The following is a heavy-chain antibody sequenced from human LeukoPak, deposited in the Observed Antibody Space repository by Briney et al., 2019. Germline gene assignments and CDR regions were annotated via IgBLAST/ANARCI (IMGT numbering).Heavy chain of an antibody. CDR2: ISYDGSNK. Sequence: GGSLRLSCAASGFTFSSYAMHWVRQAPGKGLEWVAVISYDGSNKYYADSVKGRFTISRDNSKNTLYLQMNSLRAEDTAVYYYARDPYSSSSHFDYWGQGTLVTVSS. CDR3: ARDPYSSSSHFDY. V-gene: IGHV3-30*01. CDR1: GFTFSSYA. J-gene: IGHJ4*02. D-gene: IGHD6-6*01.